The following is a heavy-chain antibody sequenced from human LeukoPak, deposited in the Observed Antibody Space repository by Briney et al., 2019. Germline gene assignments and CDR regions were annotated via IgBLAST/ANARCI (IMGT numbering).Heavy chain of an antibody. CDR3: ARGKESSGWISYYYYYGMDV. J-gene: IGHJ6*02. CDR1: GGSISSYY. V-gene: IGHV4-59*01. CDR2: IYYSGST. Sequence: SSETLSLTCTVSGGSISSYYWSWIRQPPGKGLEWIGYIYYSGSTNYNPSLKSRVTISVDTSKNQFSLKLSSVTAADTAVYYCARGKESSGWISYYYYYGMDVWGQGTTVTVSS. D-gene: IGHD6-19*01.